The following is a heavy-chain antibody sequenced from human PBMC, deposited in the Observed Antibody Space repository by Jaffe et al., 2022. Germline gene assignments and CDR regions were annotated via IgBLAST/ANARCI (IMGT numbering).Heavy chain of an antibody. CDR3: ARDYKDNGSWYPFDY. D-gene: IGHD6-13*01. CDR2: INPNSGGT. V-gene: IGHV1-2*02. J-gene: IGHJ4*02. CDR1: GYTFTGYY. Sequence: QVQLVQSGAEVKKPGASVKVSCKASGYTFTGYYMHWVRQAPGQGLEWMGWINPNSGGTNYAQKFQGRVTMTRDTSISTAYMELSRLRSDDTAVYYCARDYKDNGSWYPFDYWGQGTLVTVSS.